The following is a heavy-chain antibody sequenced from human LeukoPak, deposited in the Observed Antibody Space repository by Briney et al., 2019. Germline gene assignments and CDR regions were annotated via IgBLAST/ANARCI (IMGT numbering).Heavy chain of an antibody. V-gene: IGHV4-59*08. CDR2: IYYSGST. Sequence: PSETLSLTCTVSGGSISSYYWSWIRQPPGKGLEWIGYIYYSGSTNYNPSLKSRVTISVDTSKNQFSLKLSSVTAADTAVYYCARLPTYGKFDPWGQGTLVTVSS. D-gene: IGHD1-26*01. J-gene: IGHJ5*02. CDR1: GGSISSYY. CDR3: ARLPTYGKFDP.